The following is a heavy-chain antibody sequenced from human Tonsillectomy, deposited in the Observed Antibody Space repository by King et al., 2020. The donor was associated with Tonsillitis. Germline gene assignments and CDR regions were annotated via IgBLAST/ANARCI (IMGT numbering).Heavy chain of an antibody. CDR3: AREVRYFDWLSLGPGDFDY. V-gene: IGHV3-7*01. CDR1: GFTFSNYW. D-gene: IGHD3-9*01. CDR2: IKQDGSEK. Sequence: VQLVESGGGLVQPGGSLRLSCAVSGFTFSNYWMSWVRQAPGQGLEWVAQIKQDGSEKYYEDSVNGRFIISRDNTKNSLYLQLDSLRAEDTAVYYCAREVRYFDWLSLGPGDFDYWGQGTLVTVSS. J-gene: IGHJ4*02.